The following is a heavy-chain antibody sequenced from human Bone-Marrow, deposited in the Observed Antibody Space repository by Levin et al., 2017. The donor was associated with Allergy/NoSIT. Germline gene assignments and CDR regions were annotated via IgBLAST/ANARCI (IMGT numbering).Heavy chain of an antibody. CDR2: ISAYNGNT. J-gene: IGHJ5*02. V-gene: IGHV1-18*01. Sequence: GASVKVSCKASGYTFTSYGISWVRQAPGQGLEWMGWISAYNGNTNYAQKLQGRVTMTTDTSTSTAYMELRSLRSDDTAVYYCARDPGSSGRPGWFDPWGQGTLVTVSS. CDR1: GYTFTSYG. CDR3: ARDPGSSGRPGWFDP. D-gene: IGHD6-13*01.